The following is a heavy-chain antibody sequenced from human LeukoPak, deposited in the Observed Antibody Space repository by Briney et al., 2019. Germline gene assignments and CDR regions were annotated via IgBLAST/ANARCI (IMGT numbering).Heavy chain of an antibody. CDR3: ARPRLADYSNYYLYYYYMDV. CDR2: IHYSGTT. D-gene: IGHD4-11*01. J-gene: IGHJ6*03. CDR1: GGSISTYY. Sequence: SETLSLTCTVSGGSISTYYWSWIRQPPGKGLEWIGYIHYSGTTNYNPSLKSRVTISLDTSKNQFSLNLSSVTAADTAVYYCARPRLADYSNYYLYYYYMDVWGKGTTVTVSS. V-gene: IGHV4-59*08.